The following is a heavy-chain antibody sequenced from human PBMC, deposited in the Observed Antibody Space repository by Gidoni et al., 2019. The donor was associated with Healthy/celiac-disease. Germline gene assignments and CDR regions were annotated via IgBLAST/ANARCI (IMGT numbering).Heavy chain of an antibody. CDR3: ARDHAERPFNYYDSSGAFDI. Sequence: QVQLVQSGSELKKPGASVKVSCKASGYTFTSSAMNWVRQAPGQGLEWMGWINTNTGNPTYAQGFTGRFVFSLDTSVSTAYLQISSLKAEDTAVYYCARDHAERPFNYYDSSGAFDIWGQGTMVTVSS. J-gene: IGHJ3*02. V-gene: IGHV7-4-1*02. CDR2: INTNTGNP. D-gene: IGHD3-22*01. CDR1: GYTFTSSA.